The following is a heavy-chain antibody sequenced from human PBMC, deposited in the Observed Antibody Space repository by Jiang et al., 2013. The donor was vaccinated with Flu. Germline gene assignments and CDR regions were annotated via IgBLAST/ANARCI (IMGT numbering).Heavy chain of an antibody. CDR3: ARGYCSSTSCYFFDY. CDR1: GYTFTGYY. V-gene: IGHV1-2*02. CDR2: INPNSGGT. Sequence: VKVSCKASGYTFTGYYMHWVRQAPGQGLEWMGWINPNSGGTNYAQKFQGRVTMTRDTSISTAYMELSRLRSDDTAVYYCARGYCSSTSCYFFDYWGQGTLVTVSS. J-gene: IGHJ4*02. D-gene: IGHD2-2*01.